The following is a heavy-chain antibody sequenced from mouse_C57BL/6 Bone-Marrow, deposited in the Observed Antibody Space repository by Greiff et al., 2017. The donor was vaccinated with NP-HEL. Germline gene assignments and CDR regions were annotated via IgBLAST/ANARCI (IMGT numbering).Heavy chain of an antibody. CDR1: GYAFSSSW. D-gene: IGHD2-1*01. CDR2: IYPGDGAT. CDR3: SRFYYGNYAYAMDY. V-gene: IGHV1-82*01. J-gene: IGHJ4*01. Sequence: VQLQQSGPELVKPGASVKISCKASGYAFSSSWMNWVKQRPGKGLEWIGRIYPGDGATNYNGKFKGKATLTADKSSSTAYMQLSSLTSEDSAVYFFSRFYYGNYAYAMDYWGQGTSVTVSS.